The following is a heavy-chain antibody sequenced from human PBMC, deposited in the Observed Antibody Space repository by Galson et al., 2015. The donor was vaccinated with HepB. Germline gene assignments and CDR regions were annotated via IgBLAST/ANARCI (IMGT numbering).Heavy chain of an antibody. CDR2: IYSGGST. CDR3: ARDGTNYDFWSGYYV. J-gene: IGHJ4*02. V-gene: IGHV3-66*01. D-gene: IGHD3-3*01. CDR1: GFTVSSNH. Sequence: SLRLSCAASGFTVSSNHMSWVRQAPGKGLEWVSVIYSGGSTYYADSVKGRFTISRDNSKNTLYRQMNSLRAEDTAVYYCARDGTNYDFWSGYYVWGQGTLLTVSS.